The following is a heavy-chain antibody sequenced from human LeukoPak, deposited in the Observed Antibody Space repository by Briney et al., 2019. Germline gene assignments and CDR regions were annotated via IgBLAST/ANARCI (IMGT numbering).Heavy chain of an antibody. J-gene: IGHJ4*02. V-gene: IGHV4-38-2*02. CDR1: GYSISSGYY. CDR2: IYHSGST. Sequence: SETLSLTCTVSGYSISSGYYWGWIRQPPGKGLEWIGSIYHSGSTYYNPSLKSRVTISVDTSKNQFSLKLSSVTAADTAVYYCARDNYDSSGYPGFFDYWGQGTLVTVSS. D-gene: IGHD3-22*01. CDR3: ARDNYDSSGYPGFFDY.